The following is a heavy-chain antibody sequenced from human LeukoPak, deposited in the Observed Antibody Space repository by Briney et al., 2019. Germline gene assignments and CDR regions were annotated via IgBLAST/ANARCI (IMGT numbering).Heavy chain of an antibody. CDR3: AMSSTSCCDY. D-gene: IGHD2-2*01. J-gene: IGHJ4*02. CDR1: GASIRSGDYY. Sequence: ASETLSLTCTVSGASIRSGDYYWSWIRQPPGKGLEWIGYIYDSGSTYYNPSLKSRITISVDTSENRFSLKLSSVTATDTAVYYCAMSSTSCCDYWGQGTLVTVSS. CDR2: IYDSGST. V-gene: IGHV4-30-4*01.